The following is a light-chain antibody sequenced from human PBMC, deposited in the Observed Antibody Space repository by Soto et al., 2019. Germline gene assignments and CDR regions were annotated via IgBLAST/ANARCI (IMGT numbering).Light chain of an antibody. V-gene: IGKV3-20*01. CDR2: GAS. Sequence: IVLTQSPGTLSLSPGERATLSCRASHGVSSSFLAWYQQKPGQAPRLLIYGASSRATGIPDRFSGSGSGTDFTLTISRLEPEDFAVYYCQQYGKSAMFTFGQGTKLEIK. J-gene: IGKJ2*01. CDR1: HGVSSSF. CDR3: QQYGKSAMFT.